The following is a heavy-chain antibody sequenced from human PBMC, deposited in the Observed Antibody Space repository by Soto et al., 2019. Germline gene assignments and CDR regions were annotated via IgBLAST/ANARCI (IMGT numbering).Heavy chain of an antibody. V-gene: IGHV3-23*01. J-gene: IGHJ6*02. D-gene: IGHD1-26*01. CDR1: GVTFSTYA. Sequence: PXGSLRLSCAASGVTFSTYAMNWVRQAPGRGLEWVSAISGGGGSTYYADSVKGRVTISRDNSKNTLYLQMNSLRAEDTAVYYCAKVSLGALTFTDYYYYGLDVWGQGTTVTVSS. CDR2: ISGGGGST. CDR3: AKVSLGALTFTDYYYYGLDV.